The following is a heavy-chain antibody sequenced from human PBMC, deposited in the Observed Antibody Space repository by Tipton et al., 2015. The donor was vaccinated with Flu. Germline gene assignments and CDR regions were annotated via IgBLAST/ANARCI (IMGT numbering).Heavy chain of an antibody. V-gene: IGHV3-7*01. CDR3: ARDRIVVLTDGPAHDY. J-gene: IGHJ4*02. Sequence: VQLVQSGGGLVQPGKSLILSCETSGFVFSSYWLSWLRQAPGKGLEWVASINQDGSAIYYVDSLRGRFTISRDNAKKSLYLQMNSLRAEDTAVYYCARDRIVVLTDGPAHDYWGQGTLVTVSS. CDR2: INQDGSAI. CDR1: GFVFSSYW. D-gene: IGHD2-21*02.